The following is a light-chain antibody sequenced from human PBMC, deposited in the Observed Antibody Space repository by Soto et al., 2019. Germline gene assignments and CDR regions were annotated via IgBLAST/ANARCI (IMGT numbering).Light chain of an antibody. CDR3: SSYTTSNTRQIV. Sequence: SAPTQPPSVSGSPGQSITISCTGTSGDVGGYNYVSWYQHHPGKAPKLMIFDVSNRPSGVSNRFSGSKSGNTASLTISGLQPEDEADYYCSSYTTSNTRQIVFGTGTKVTVL. CDR2: DVS. J-gene: IGLJ1*01. CDR1: SGDVGGYNY. V-gene: IGLV2-14*03.